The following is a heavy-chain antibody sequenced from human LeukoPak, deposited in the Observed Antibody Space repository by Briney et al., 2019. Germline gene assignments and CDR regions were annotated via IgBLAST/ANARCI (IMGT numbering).Heavy chain of an antibody. CDR1: GFTFSSYD. D-gene: IGHD3-10*01. CDR3: ARGSITMVRGDHNQFDY. Sequence: GGSLRLSCAASGFTFSSYDMHWVRQATGKGLEWVSAIGTAGDTYYPGSVKGRFTISRENAKNSLYLQMNSLRAGDTAVYYCARGSITMVRGDHNQFDYWGQGTLVTVSS. J-gene: IGHJ4*02. V-gene: IGHV3-13*01. CDR2: IGTAGDT.